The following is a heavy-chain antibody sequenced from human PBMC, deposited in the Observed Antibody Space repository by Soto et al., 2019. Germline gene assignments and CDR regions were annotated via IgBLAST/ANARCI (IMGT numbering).Heavy chain of an antibody. V-gene: IGHV1-3*01. D-gene: IGHD2-15*01. CDR1: GYTFTSYA. Sequence: ASVKVSCKASGYTFTSYAMHWVRQAPGQRLEWMGGINAGNGNTKYSQKFQGRVTITRDTSTSTAYMGLSSLSSEDTAVYYCARLDIVVVVAATTGDYYGMDVWGQGTTVTVSS. CDR3: ARLDIVVVVAATTGDYYGMDV. J-gene: IGHJ6*02. CDR2: INAGNGNT.